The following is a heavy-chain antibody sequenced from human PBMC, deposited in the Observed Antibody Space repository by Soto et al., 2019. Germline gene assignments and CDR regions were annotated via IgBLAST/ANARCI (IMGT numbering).Heavy chain of an antibody. J-gene: IGHJ3*02. D-gene: IGHD2-15*01. Sequence: GGSLRLSCAASGFTFSSYWMHWVRQAPGKGLVWVSRINSDGSSTSYADSVKGRFTISRDNAKNTLYLQMNSLRAEDTAVYYCATEKDLDAFDIWGQGTMVTVSS. CDR3: ATEKDLDAFDI. CDR1: GFTFSSYW. CDR2: INSDGSST. V-gene: IGHV3-74*01.